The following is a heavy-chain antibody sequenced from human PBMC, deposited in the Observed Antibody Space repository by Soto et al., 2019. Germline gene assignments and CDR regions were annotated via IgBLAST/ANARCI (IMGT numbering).Heavy chain of an antibody. Sequence: SETLSLTCTVSGGSISSYYWSWIRQPPGKGLEWIGYIYYSGSTNYNPSLKSRVTISVDTSKNQFSLKLSSVTAADTAVYYGARSTGEGATIAFDIWGQGTMVTVSS. CDR2: IYYSGST. V-gene: IGHV4-59*01. CDR1: GGSISSYY. J-gene: IGHJ3*02. CDR3: ARSTGEGATIAFDI. D-gene: IGHD1-26*01.